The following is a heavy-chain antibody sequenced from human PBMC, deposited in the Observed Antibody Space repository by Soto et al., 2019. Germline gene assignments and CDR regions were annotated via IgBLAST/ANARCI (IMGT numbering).Heavy chain of an antibody. V-gene: IGHV4-59*01. CDR3: ARLHRGYSYGHNWFDP. J-gene: IGHJ5*02. CDR2: IYYSGST. CDR1: GGSISSYY. D-gene: IGHD5-18*01. Sequence: QVQLQESGPGLVKPSETLSLTCTVSGGSISSYYWSWIRQPPGKGLEWIGYIYYSGSTNYNPSLKSRVTISVDTSKNQFSLKLSSVTAADTAVYYCARLHRGYSYGHNWFDPWGQGTLVTVSS.